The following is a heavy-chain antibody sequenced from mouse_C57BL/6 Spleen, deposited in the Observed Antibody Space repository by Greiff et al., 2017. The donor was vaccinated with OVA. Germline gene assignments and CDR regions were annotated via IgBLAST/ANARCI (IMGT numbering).Heavy chain of an antibody. CDR2: IYPGSGST. V-gene: IGHV1-55*01. Sequence: QVQLQQSGAELVKPGASVKMSCKASGYTFTSYWITWVKQRPGQGLEWIGDIYPGSGSTNYNEKFKSKATLTVDTSSSTAYMQLSSLTSEDSAVYYCARQGYYYAMAYWGQGTSVTVSS. J-gene: IGHJ4*01. CDR1: GYTFTSYW. CDR3: ARQGYYYAMAY. D-gene: IGHD3-2*02.